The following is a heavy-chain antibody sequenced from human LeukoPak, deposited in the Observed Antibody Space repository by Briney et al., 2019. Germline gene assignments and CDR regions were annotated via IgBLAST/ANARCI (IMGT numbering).Heavy chain of an antibody. J-gene: IGHJ2*01. Sequence: GGSLRLSCALSGFTFNNYAMTWVRQAPGKGLEWVSGVSGSGDSTYHADPVKGRFSISRDNSKNTLYLQMNSLRAEDTAVYYCAKGDSSGYYLGYWYFDLWGRGTLVTVSS. V-gene: IGHV3-23*01. CDR1: GFTFNNYA. CDR2: VSGSGDST. CDR3: AKGDSSGYYLGYWYFDL. D-gene: IGHD3-22*01.